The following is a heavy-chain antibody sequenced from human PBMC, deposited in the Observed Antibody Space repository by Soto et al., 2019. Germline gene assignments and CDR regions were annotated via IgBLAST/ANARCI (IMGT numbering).Heavy chain of an antibody. D-gene: IGHD4-17*01. CDR2: INAGNGNT. CDR3: AGGAVNGDYVSYYYYGMDV. CDR1: GYTFTSYA. J-gene: IGHJ6*02. Sequence: QVQLVQSGAEVKKPGASVKVSCKASGYTFTSYAMHWVRQAPGQRLEWMGWINAGNGNTKYSQKFQGRVTITRDTSASTAYMELSSLRSEDTAVYYCAGGAVNGDYVSYYYYGMDVWGQGTTVTVSS. V-gene: IGHV1-3*01.